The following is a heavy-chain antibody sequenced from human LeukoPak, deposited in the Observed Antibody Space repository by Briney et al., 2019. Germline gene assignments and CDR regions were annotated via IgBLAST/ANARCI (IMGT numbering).Heavy chain of an antibody. CDR1: GFTVSSNY. V-gene: IGHV3-66*01. D-gene: IGHD3-10*01. Sequence: GGSLRLSCAASGFTVSSNYMSWVRQAPGKGLEWVSVIYSGSSTYYADSVKGRFTISRDNSKNTLYLQMNSLRAEDTAVYYCARDRSYAGGSGSYFDYWGQGTLVTVSS. J-gene: IGHJ4*02. CDR3: ARDRSYAGGSGSYFDY. CDR2: IYSGSST.